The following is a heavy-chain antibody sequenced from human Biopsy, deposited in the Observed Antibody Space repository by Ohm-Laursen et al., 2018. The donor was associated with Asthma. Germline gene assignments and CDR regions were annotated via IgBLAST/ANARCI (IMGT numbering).Heavy chain of an antibody. CDR1: GDAMSTSGSY. V-gene: IGHV4-39*02. Sequence: SDTLSLTCFVSGDAMSTSGSYWGWIRQSPGKGLEWIGSIYYSGRTHYNPSLESRVTISADTSKNHFSLKVTSVTAADTAVYYCARAVSSSSYWYFDLWGRGDLVTVSS. CDR2: IYYSGRT. D-gene: IGHD6-6*01. J-gene: IGHJ2*01. CDR3: ARAVSSSSYWYFDL.